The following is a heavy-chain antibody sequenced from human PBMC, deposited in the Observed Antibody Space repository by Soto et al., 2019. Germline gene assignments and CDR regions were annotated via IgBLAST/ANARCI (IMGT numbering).Heavy chain of an antibody. D-gene: IGHD3-16*02. CDR2: IYHSGST. CDR3: ARGRILSYYYGMDV. Sequence: SETLSLTCSVPGGSISSSNWWSWVRQPPGKGLGWIGEIYHSGSTNYNPSLKSRVTISVDKTKNQFSLKLSSVTAADTAVYYCARGRILSYYYGMDVWGQGTTVTVSS. V-gene: IGHV4-4*02. J-gene: IGHJ6*02. CDR1: GGSISSSNW.